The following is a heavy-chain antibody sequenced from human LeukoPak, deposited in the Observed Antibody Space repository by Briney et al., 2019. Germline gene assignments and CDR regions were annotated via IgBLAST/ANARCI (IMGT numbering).Heavy chain of an antibody. CDR3: AKGGLVINDAFDI. V-gene: IGHV3-23*01. CDR2: IFGSGGST. J-gene: IGHJ3*02. CDR1: GFTFSSYA. D-gene: IGHD3-22*01. Sequence: GGSLRLSCAASGFTFSSYAMYWVRQAPGKGLEWVSGIFGSGGSTHYADSVKGRFTISRDNSKNTLYLQMNSLRAEDTAVYYCAKGGLVINDAFDIWGQGTMVTVSS.